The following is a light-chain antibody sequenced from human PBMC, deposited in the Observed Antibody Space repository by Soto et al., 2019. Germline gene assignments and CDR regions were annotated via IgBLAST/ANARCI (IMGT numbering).Light chain of an antibody. CDR3: QQYDNLPLS. J-gene: IGKJ3*01. Sequence: DIQMTQSPSSLSASVGGRVTITCQASQDISNYLKWYQQKPGKAPKLVISDASNLETGAPSRFSGSGSGTDFTFTISSLLPEDIGTYFCQQYDNLPLSFGPGTTVEI. CDR2: DAS. CDR1: QDISNY. V-gene: IGKV1-33*01.